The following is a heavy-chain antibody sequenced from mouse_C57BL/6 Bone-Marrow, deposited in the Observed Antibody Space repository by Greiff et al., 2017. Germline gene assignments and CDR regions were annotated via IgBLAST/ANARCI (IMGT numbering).Heavy chain of an antibody. V-gene: IGHV1-69*01. D-gene: IGHD1-1*01. CDR3: ARGRQGLLRADY. CDR1: GYTFTSYW. J-gene: IGHJ2*01. CDR2: LDPSDSYT. Sequence: QVQLQQPGAELVMPGASVKLSCKASGYTFTSYWMHWVKQRPGQGLAWIGELDPSDSYTNYNQKFKGKSTLTVDKSSSTAYMQLSSLTSEDAAVYYCARGRQGLLRADYWGQGTTLTVSS.